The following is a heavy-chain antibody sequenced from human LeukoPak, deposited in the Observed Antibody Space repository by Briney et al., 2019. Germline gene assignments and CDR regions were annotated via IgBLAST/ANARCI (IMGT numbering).Heavy chain of an antibody. CDR2: INPNSGGT. CDR3: ARGYYGSGSYYKWGWFDP. CDR1: GYTFTSYY. V-gene: IGHV1-2*02. D-gene: IGHD3-10*01. J-gene: IGHJ5*02. Sequence: ASVKVSCKASGYTFTSYYMHWVRQAPGQGLEWMGWINPNSGGTNYAQKFQGRVTMTRDTSISTAYMELSRLRSDDTAVYYCARGYYGSGSYYKWGWFDPWGQGTLVTVSS.